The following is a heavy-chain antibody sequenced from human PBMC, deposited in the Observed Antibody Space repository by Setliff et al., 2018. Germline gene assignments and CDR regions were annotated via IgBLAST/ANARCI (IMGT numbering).Heavy chain of an antibody. CDR2: VYYSGTA. Sequence: PSETLSLTCTVSGGSFTPYYWSWIRQPPGKGLEWIGYVYYSGTAYYNPSLKSRVTVIVDTSKNQFSPRLSSVTAADTAVYYCARGGTFRYFDYWGQGTPVTVSS. J-gene: IGHJ4*02. V-gene: IGHV4-59*01. CDR3: ARGGTFRYFDY. D-gene: IGHD5-12*01. CDR1: GGSFTPYY.